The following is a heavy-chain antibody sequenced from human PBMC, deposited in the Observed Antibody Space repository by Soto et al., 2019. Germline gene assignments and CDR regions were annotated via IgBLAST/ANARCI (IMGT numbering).Heavy chain of an antibody. CDR2: IYYSGST. Sequence: SETLSLTCTVSGGSVSSGSYYWSWIRQPPGKGLEWIGYIYYSGSTNYNPSLKSRVTISVDTSKNQFSLKLSSVSAADTAVYYCAREGGEGFGWGQGTLVTVSS. CDR3: AREGGEGFG. CDR1: GGSVSSGSYY. J-gene: IGHJ4*02. V-gene: IGHV4-61*01. D-gene: IGHD3-10*01.